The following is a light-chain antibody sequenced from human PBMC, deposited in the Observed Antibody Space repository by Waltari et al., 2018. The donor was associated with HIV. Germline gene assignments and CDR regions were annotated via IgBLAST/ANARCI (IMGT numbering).Light chain of an antibody. CDR2: DVT. V-gene: IGLV2-14*03. CDR3: SSETTSRTGV. CDR1: SSDVGGYNY. Sequence: QSALTQPASVSGSPGQSITISCTGTSSDVGGYNYVSWYQQHPGKAPKLMVYDVTDRPSGVSNRFSGSKSGNTAFLTISGLQAEDETDYYCSSETTSRTGVFGGGTKLTVL. J-gene: IGLJ2*01.